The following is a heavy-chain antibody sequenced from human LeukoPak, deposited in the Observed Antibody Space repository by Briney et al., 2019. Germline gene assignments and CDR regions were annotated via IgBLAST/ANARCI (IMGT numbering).Heavy chain of an antibody. CDR1: GGSISSYY. CDR2: IYYSGST. D-gene: IGHD4-11*01. V-gene: IGHV4-59*01. J-gene: IGHJ6*03. Sequence: PSETLSLTCTVSGGSISSYYWSWIRQPPGKGLEWIGYIYYSGSTNYNPSLKSRVTISVDTSKNQFSLKLSSVTAADTAVYYCARVEETTQPPYNYYYYMDVWGKGTTVTVSS. CDR3: ARVEETTQPPYNYYYYMDV.